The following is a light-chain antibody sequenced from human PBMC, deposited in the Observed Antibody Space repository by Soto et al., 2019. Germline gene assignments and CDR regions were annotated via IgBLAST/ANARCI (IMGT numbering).Light chain of an antibody. V-gene: IGKV1-39*01. CDR1: QSVNKY. J-gene: IGKJ1*01. CDR2: AAS. Sequence: DIQMTQSPSSLSASVGDRVTITCRASQSVNKYLNWYQQKPGKAPRLLIYAASTLHSGVPSRFSGSGSGTDFTLTISTLQPEDFATYYCQQSYSTPGTFGQGTKVEVK. CDR3: QQSYSTPGT.